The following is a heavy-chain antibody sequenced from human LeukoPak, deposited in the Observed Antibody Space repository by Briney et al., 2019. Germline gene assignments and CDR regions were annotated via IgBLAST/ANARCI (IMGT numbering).Heavy chain of an antibody. CDR2: ISGSGGTT. J-gene: IGHJ4*02. CDR1: GFTFDDYA. V-gene: IGHV3-23*01. D-gene: IGHD5-12*01. Sequence: GGSLRLSCAASGFTFDDYAMHWVRQAPGKGLEWVSAISGSGGTTLYADSVKGRFTTSRDNSKSTLYLQMNSLRAEDTAVYYCARGSVDIVATPFDYWGQGTLVTVSS. CDR3: ARGSVDIVATPFDY.